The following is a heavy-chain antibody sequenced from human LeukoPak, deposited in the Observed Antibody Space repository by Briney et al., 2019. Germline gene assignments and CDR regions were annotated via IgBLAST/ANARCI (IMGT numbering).Heavy chain of an antibody. V-gene: IGHV4-38-2*02. CDR2: LYHSGIT. J-gene: IGHJ3*02. CDR3: ARDILGAFDI. D-gene: IGHD2-21*01. Sequence: SETLSLTCTVSGYSISSGYYWGWIRQPPGKGLEWIGSLYHSGITYYSPSLKSRVTISVDTSKYQFSLKLSSVTAADTAVYYCARDILGAFDIWGQGTMVTVSS. CDR1: GYSISSGYY.